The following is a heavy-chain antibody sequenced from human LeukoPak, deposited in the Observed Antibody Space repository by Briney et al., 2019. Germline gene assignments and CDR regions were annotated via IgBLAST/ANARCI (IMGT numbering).Heavy chain of an antibody. V-gene: IGHV3-15*01. CDR2: IKSKTDGWTT. Sequence: GGSLRLSCAASGFTFSNAWMSWVRQAPGKGLEWVGRIKSKTDGWTTDYAAPVKGRFTISRDDSKNTLYLQMNSLKTEDTAVYYCTRPHYDFWSGYWNFDYWGQGTLVTVSS. CDR1: GFTFSNAW. CDR3: TRPHYDFWSGYWNFDY. D-gene: IGHD3-3*01. J-gene: IGHJ4*02.